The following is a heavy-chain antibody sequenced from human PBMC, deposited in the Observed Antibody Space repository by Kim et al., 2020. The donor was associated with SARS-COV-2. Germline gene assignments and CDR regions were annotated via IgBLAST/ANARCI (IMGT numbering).Heavy chain of an antibody. CDR3: ARGRNYSPFDY. J-gene: IGHJ4*02. CDR1: GFTFSSYE. D-gene: IGHD4-4*01. CDR2: IIGSGTTI. V-gene: IGHV3-48*03. Sequence: GGSLRLSCAASGFTFSSYEMNWVRQAPGKGLEWVSYIIGSGTTIYYADSVRGRFTISRDNDKNSLYLQMNSLRAEDTAVYYCARGRNYSPFDYWCQGTLV.